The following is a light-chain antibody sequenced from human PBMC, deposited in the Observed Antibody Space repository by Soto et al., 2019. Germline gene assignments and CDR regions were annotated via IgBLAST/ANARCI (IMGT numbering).Light chain of an antibody. CDR2: TGS. J-gene: IGKJ1*01. CDR1: QAIDSW. V-gene: IGKV1-12*01. CDR3: QQTISFPPT. Sequence: DIQMTQSPSSFSASVFDIVTINWPASQAIDSWLAWYQQKPGEAPKLLIFTGSLLHSGVPPRFSGSGSGTDFTLTISSLQPEDFATYYCQQTISFPPTFGQGTKVDIK.